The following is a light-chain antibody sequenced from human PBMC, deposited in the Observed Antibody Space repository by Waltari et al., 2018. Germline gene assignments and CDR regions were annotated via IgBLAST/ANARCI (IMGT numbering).Light chain of an antibody. J-gene: IGKJ3*01. Sequence: IVLTQSPGTLSLSPGERATLSCSASESLRSSYLAWYQQRPGQAPRLLIYGASSMATGVPDRFSGTGSGTDFTLTISRLEPEDFAVYFCQQYGASPLFTFGPGTKVDIK. V-gene: IGKV3-20*01. CDR2: GAS. CDR3: QQYGASPLFT. CDR1: ESLRSSY.